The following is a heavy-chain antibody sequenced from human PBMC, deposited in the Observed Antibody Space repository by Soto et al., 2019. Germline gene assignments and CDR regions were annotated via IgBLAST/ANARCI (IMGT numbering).Heavy chain of an antibody. CDR2: ISWNSGSI. CDR1: GFTFDDYA. Sequence: GGSLRLSCAASGFTFDDYAMHWVRQAPGKGLEWVSGISWNSGSIGYADSVKGRFTISRDNAKNSLYLQMNSLRAEDTALYYCAKDGHCSSTSCYHFGAFDIWGQGTMVTVSS. V-gene: IGHV3-9*01. J-gene: IGHJ3*02. CDR3: AKDGHCSSTSCYHFGAFDI. D-gene: IGHD2-2*01.